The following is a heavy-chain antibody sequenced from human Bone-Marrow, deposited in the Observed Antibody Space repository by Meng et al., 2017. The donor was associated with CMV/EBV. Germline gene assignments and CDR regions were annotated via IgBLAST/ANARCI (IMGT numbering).Heavy chain of an antibody. D-gene: IGHD1-26*01. Sequence: SQTLSLTCAISGDSVSSNSAAWNWIRQSPSRGLEWLGRTYYRSKWYNDYAASVQSRITINADTSKNQFSLQLSSVTPEDTAVYYCVSYSGSYFRIWGQGTMVTVSS. V-gene: IGHV6-1*01. CDR3: VSYSGSYFRI. J-gene: IGHJ3*02. CDR2: TYYRSKWYN. CDR1: GDSVSSNSAA.